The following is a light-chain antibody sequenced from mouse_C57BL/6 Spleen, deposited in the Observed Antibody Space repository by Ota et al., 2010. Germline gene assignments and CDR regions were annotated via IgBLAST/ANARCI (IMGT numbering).Light chain of an antibody. CDR1: XDIYNR. CDR3: QQYWSTPYT. CDR2: GAT. Sequence: IQNDTNTSSPFCISRRQSHHTCKASXDIYNRLACISXNQEIAPRLLISGATSLETGVPSRFSGSGSGKDYTLSITSLQTEDVATYYCQQYWSTPYTFGGGTKLEIK. V-gene: IGKV13-84*01. J-gene: IGKJ2*01.